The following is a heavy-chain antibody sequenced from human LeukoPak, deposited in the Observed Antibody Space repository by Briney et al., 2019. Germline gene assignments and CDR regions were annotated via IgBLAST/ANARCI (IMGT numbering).Heavy chain of an antibody. D-gene: IGHD3-22*01. Sequence: SVKVSCKASGFTFTSSAVQWVRQARGQRLEWIGWIVVGSGNTNYAQKFQERVTITRDTSISTAYMELSRLRSDDTAVYYCAREPYYYDSSGYSEGDYWGQGTLVTVSS. J-gene: IGHJ4*02. CDR3: AREPYYYDSSGYSEGDY. V-gene: IGHV1-58*01. CDR1: GFTFTSSA. CDR2: IVVGSGNT.